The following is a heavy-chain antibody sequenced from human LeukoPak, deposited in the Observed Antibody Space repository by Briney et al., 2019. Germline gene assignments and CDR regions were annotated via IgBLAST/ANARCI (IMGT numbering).Heavy chain of an antibody. CDR2: ISYDGSNK. V-gene: IGHV3-30*04. CDR1: GFTFSSYA. D-gene: IGHD5-24*01. Sequence: GGSLRLSCSASGFTFSSYAMPWVRQAPGKGVEWVAAISYDGSNKYCADYVKGRFTLSRDNSKNTLYLQKNSLRAEDTAVYYCAKDSGVGMATTFSILDIWGQGTMVTVSS. J-gene: IGHJ3*02. CDR3: AKDSGVGMATTFSILDI.